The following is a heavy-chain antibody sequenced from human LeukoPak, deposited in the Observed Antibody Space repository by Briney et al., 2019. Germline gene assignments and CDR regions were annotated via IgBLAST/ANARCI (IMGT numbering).Heavy chain of an antibody. D-gene: IGHD3-10*01. CDR3: ARGIPMANLGFDC. V-gene: IGHV3-53*05. Sequence: LAGGSLRLSCAASGFTVSSNYMSWVRQAPGKGLEWVSVIYSGGSTYYADSVKGRFTISRDNSKNTLYLQMNSLRAEDTAVYFCARGIPMANLGFDCGGQGTLVTVSS. CDR2: IYSGGST. CDR1: GFTVSSNY. J-gene: IGHJ4*02.